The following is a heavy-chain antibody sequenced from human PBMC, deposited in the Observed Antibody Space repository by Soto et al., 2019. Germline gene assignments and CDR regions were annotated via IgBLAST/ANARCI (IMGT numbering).Heavy chain of an antibody. CDR1: GDTFKNCV. J-gene: IGHJ6*02. V-gene: IGHV1-69*01. CDR2: LIPLFGTT. CDR3: AAELGFGKLSVV. D-gene: IGHD7-27*01. Sequence: QVQVVQSGVEVRRPGSSVKVSCKASGDTFKNCVISWVRQAPGQGLEWMGGLIPLFGTTDFAQRFQGRLKITTDESTTTAYMERSRLRSEDTATYYCAAELGFGKLSVVWGQGTTVIVSS.